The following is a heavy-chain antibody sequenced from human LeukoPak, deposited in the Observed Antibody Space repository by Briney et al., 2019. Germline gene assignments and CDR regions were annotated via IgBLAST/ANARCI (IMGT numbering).Heavy chain of an antibody. Sequence: GGSLRLSCAASGFTFSSFAFHWVRQAPGKGLEWVAVISYDGSNEYYADSVKGRFIISRDSSKNTLYLQMNSLRAEDTAVYYCARSRDTSTPGGYWGQGTLVTVSS. D-gene: IGHD5-24*01. CDR2: ISYDGSNE. J-gene: IGHJ4*02. CDR1: GFTFSSFA. V-gene: IGHV3-30-3*01. CDR3: ARSRDTSTPGGY.